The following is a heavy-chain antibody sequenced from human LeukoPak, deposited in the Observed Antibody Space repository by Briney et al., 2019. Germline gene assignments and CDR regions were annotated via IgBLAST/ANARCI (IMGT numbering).Heavy chain of an antibody. CDR1: GDSVSSNSAG. V-gene: IGHV6-1*01. D-gene: IGHD3-10*01. J-gene: IGHJ3*02. Sequence: SQTLSLTCAISGDSVSSNSAGWNWIRQSPSRGLEWLGRTYYRSKWYNDDAVSVKSRITITPDTAKNQFSLQLNSVTPEGTAYCARGGLVRGNMNSLIAFDIWGQGIMVTVSS. CDR2: TYYRSKWYN. CDR3: ARGGLVRGNMNSLIAFDI.